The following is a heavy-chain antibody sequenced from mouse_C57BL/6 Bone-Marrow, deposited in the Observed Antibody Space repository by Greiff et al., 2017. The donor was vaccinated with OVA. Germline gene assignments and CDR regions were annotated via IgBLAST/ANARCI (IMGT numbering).Heavy chain of an antibody. CDR3: VLTTVVAPFAY. V-gene: IGHV10-1*01. CDR2: IRSKSNNYAT. Sequence: EVMLVESGGGLVQPKGSLKLSCAASGFSFNTYAMNWVRQAPGKGLEWVARIRSKSNNYATYYADSVKDRFTISRDDSESMLYLQMNNVKTEDTAMYYCVLTTVVAPFAYWGQGTLVTVSA. CDR1: GFSFNTYA. D-gene: IGHD1-1*01. J-gene: IGHJ3*01.